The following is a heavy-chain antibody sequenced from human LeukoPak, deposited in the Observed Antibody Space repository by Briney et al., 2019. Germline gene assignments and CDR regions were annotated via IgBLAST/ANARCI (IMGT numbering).Heavy chain of an antibody. CDR1: GYTITNNY. CDR3: ARTAHYVDIAATIPYGIYYFDY. J-gene: IGHJ4*02. Sequence: ASVQDSCQASGYTITNNYMHWVRPAAGQGVEWMGWISAYNGDKNFAQKLQGRVIMTTDTSTSTAYMELRSLRSDDNAVYYCARTAHYVDIAATIPYGIYYFDYWGQGTLVTVSS. CDR2: ISAYNGDK. V-gene: IGHV1-18*04. D-gene: IGHD5-12*01.